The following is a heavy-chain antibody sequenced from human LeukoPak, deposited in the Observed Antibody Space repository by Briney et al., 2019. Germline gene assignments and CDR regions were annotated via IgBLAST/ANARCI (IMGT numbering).Heavy chain of an antibody. Sequence: PGGSLRLSCAASGFTFSSYGMHWVRQAPGKGLEWVAVIWYDGSNKYHADSVKGRFTISRDNSKNTLYLQMNSLRAEDTAVYYCARGKAYCGGDCYVNDYWGQGTLVTVSS. CDR2: IWYDGSNK. CDR1: GFTFSSYG. CDR3: ARGKAYCGGDCYVNDY. V-gene: IGHV3-33*01. D-gene: IGHD2-21*02. J-gene: IGHJ4*02.